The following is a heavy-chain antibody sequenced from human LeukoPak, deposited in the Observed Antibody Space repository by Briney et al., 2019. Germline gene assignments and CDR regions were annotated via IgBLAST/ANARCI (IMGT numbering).Heavy chain of an antibody. CDR2: IIPIFGTA. Sequence: SVKLSCKASGGTFSSYAISWVRQAPGQGLEWMGGIIPIFGTANYAQKFQGRVTITADESTSTAYMELSSLRSEDTAVYYCARTGIAARPYYYYYMDVWGKGTTVTVSS. CDR3: ARTGIAARPYYYYYMDV. D-gene: IGHD6-6*01. V-gene: IGHV1-69*13. J-gene: IGHJ6*03. CDR1: GGTFSSYA.